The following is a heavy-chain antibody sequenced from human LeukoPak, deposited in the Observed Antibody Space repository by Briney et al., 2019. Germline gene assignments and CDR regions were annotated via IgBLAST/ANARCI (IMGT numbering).Heavy chain of an antibody. Sequence: ASVKVSCKTSGYTFTGNFMHWVRQAPGQGPEWMGWINPNNGDTNYAQKFQGRVTMTRVTSITTAYMELSSLRSDDTAVYYCARTRGTHISMAYLDSWGQGTLVTVSS. CDR3: ARTRGTHISMAYLDS. J-gene: IGHJ4*02. D-gene: IGHD2/OR15-2a*01. CDR1: GYTFTGNF. V-gene: IGHV1-2*02. CDR2: INPNNGDT.